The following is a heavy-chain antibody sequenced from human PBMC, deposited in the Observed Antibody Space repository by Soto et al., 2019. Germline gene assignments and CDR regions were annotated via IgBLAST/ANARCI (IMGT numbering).Heavy chain of an antibody. V-gene: IGHV3-9*01. CDR3: AKDISHDIVVVVAATMQLTSAFDI. Sequence: EVQLVESGGGLVQPGRSLSLSCAASGFTFDDYAMRWVRQAPGKGLEWVSGISWNSGSIGYADSVKGRITIPRNNAKNSLNLQTNSLRAEDTALYYCAKDISHDIVVVVAATMQLTSAFDIWGQVTMVTVSS. D-gene: IGHD2-15*01. CDR2: ISWNSGSI. J-gene: IGHJ3*02. CDR1: GFTFDDYA.